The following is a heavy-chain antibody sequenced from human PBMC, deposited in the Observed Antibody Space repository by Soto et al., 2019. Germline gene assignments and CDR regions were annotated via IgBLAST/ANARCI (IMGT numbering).Heavy chain of an antibody. D-gene: IGHD3-22*01. J-gene: IGHJ4*02. CDR3: ARFYYYDSSGYLTDY. CDR2: IDWDDDK. CDR1: GFSLSTSGMC. Sequence: SGPTLVNPTQTLTLTCTFSGFSLSTSGMCVSWIRQPPGKALEWLARIDWDDDKYYSTSLKTRLTISKDTSKNQVVLTMTNMDTVDKATYYCARFYYYDSSGYLTDYCGQPSLVTVSA. V-gene: IGHV2-70*11.